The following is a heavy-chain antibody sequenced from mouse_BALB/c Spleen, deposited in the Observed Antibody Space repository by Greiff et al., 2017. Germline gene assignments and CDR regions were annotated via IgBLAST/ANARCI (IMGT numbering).Heavy chain of an antibody. Sequence: VQLQQPGAELVRPGASVKLSCKASAYTFTSYWINWVKQRPGQGLEWIGNIYPSDSYTNYNQKFKDKATLTVDKSSSTAYMQLSSPTSEDSAVYYCTTNYGSSPWFAYWGQGTLVTVSA. CDR2: IYPSDSYT. V-gene: IGHV1-69*02. CDR3: TTNYGSSPWFAY. CDR1: AYTFTSYW. D-gene: IGHD1-1*01. J-gene: IGHJ3*01.